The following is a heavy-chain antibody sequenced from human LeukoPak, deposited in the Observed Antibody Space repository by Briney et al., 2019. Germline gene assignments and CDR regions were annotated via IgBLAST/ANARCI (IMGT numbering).Heavy chain of an antibody. D-gene: IGHD2-21*01. Sequence: PGGSLRLSCAASGFTFSSYSMNWVRQAPGKGLEWVSSISTSSSYIHYADAVKGRFIISRDDAKKSMYLQMNSLRVEDTAVYFCARYSEVYYYVDVWGTGTTVTVSS. CDR3: ARYSEVYYYVDV. CDR2: ISTSSSYI. CDR1: GFTFSSYS. J-gene: IGHJ6*03. V-gene: IGHV3-21*01.